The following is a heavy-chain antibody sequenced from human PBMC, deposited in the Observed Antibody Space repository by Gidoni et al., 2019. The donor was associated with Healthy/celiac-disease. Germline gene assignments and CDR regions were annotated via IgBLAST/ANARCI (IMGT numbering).Heavy chain of an antibody. CDR1: GFTFGAYA. V-gene: IGHV3-49*05. D-gene: IGHD4-17*01. CDR3: TRDPTYDYGGSASDY. CDR2: IRSKAYGGTT. J-gene: IGHJ4*02. Sequence: EVQLVESGGGLVKPGRSLRLSCTASGFTFGAYAMSWFRQAPGRGLEWVVFIRSKAYGGTTEYAASVKGRFTISRDDSKSIAYLQMNSLKTEDTAVYYCTRDPTYDYGGSASDYWGQGTLVTVSS.